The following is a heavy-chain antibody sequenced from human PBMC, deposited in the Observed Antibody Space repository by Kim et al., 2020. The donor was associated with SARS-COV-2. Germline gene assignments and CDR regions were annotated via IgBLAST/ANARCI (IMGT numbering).Heavy chain of an antibody. J-gene: IGHJ4*02. CDR1: GFTFSSYW. V-gene: IGHV3-7*01. Sequence: GGSLRLSCAASGFTFSSYWMSWVRQAPGKGLEWVANIKQDGSEKYYVDSVKGRFTISRDNAKNSLYLQMNSLRAEDTAVYYCARDRYSYGFAPLFDYWGQGTLVTVSS. CDR3: ARDRYSYGFAPLFDY. D-gene: IGHD5-18*01. CDR2: IKQDGSEK.